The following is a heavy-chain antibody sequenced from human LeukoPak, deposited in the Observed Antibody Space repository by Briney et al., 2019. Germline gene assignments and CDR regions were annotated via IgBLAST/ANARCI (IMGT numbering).Heavy chain of an antibody. V-gene: IGHV3-7*05. D-gene: IGHD3-22*01. J-gene: IGHJ4*02. CDR2: IKPDGSEQ. CDR1: GFSFSNFW. Sequence: PGGSLRLSCAASGFSFSNFWMGWVRQAPGKGLEWVANIKPDGSEQYSADSVKGRFTISRDNPKNSLYLQMNSLRAEDTAVYYCAKQAYDSPRTDFDYWGQGTLVTVSS. CDR3: AKQAYDSPRTDFDY.